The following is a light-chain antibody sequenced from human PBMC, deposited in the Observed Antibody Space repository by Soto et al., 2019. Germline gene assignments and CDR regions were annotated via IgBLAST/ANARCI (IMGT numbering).Light chain of an antibody. CDR3: SSYTSSSTLD. CDR2: EVS. CDR1: SSDVGGYNY. J-gene: IGLJ1*01. V-gene: IGLV2-14*01. Sequence: QSALTQPASVSGSPGQSITISCTGTSSDVGGYNYVSWYQQHPGKAPKLMIYEVSNRPSGVSNRFSGSKSGNTASLTISGLQAEDEADYYRSSYTSSSTLDFGTGTKVTVL.